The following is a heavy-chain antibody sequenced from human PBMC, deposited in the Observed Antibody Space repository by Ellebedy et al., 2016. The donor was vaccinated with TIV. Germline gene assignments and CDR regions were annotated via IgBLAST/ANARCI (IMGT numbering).Heavy chain of an antibody. CDR2: IYHSGST. D-gene: IGHD4-17*01. CDR1: GGSIISTNW. V-gene: IGHV4-4*02. CDR3: AKRQAYGDYEYAFDI. Sequence: MPSETLSLTCAVSGGSIISTNWWSWVRQPPGKGLEWIGEIYHSGSTNYNPSLKSRVTISVDKSKNQFSLKLSSVTAADTAVYYCAKRQAYGDYEYAFDIWGQGTMVTVS. J-gene: IGHJ3*02.